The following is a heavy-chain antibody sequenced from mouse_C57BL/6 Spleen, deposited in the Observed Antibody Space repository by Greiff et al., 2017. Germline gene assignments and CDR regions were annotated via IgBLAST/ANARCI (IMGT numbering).Heavy chain of an antibody. CDR2: IYPRSGNT. J-gene: IGHJ3*01. CDR3: AKGYGSSQAWFAY. CDR1: GYTFTSYG. D-gene: IGHD1-1*01. V-gene: IGHV1-81*01. Sequence: QVQLQQSGAELARPGASVKLSCKASGYTFTSYGISWVKQRTGQGLEWIGEIYPRSGNTYYNEKFKGKATLTADKSSSTAYMELRSLTSEDSAVYFCAKGYGSSQAWFAYWGQGTLVTDSA.